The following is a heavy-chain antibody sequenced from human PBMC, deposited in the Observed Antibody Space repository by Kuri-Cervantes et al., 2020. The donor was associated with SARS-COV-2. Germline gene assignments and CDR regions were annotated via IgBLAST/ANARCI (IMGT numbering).Heavy chain of an antibody. J-gene: IGHJ4*02. CDR1: GGSISSTYY. D-gene: IGHD3/OR15-3a*01. CDR3: SGRVDFSSVDY. V-gene: IGHV4-39*07. CDR2: IHYSGST. Sequence: SETLSLTCTVSGGSISSTYYWGWVRQPPGKGLEWIGSIHYSGSTYYNPSLKSRVTMSVDTSKNQFSLRLSSVTAADTAVYYCSGRVDFSSVDYWGQGTLVTVSS.